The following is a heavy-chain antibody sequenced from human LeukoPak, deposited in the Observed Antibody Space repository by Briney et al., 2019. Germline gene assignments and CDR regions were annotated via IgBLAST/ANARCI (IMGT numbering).Heavy chain of an antibody. Sequence: GGSLRLSCVASGLTLSSYWMTWVRQAPGKGLEWVANIKPDGSEKYFVDSVRGRFTISRDNVMNSLYLHMNSLRDDDTAVYYCVRGSSGTAVRGVSWAWFDPWGQGTLVTVSS. CDR1: GLTLSSYW. CDR2: IKPDGSEK. CDR3: VRGSSGTAVRGVSWAWFDP. J-gene: IGHJ5*02. D-gene: IGHD3-10*01. V-gene: IGHV3-7*05.